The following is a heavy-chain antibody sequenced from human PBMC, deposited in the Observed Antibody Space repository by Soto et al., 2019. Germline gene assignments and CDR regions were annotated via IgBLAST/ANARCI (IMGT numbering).Heavy chain of an antibody. D-gene: IGHD6-19*01. CDR3: AGVSIAVAGIASYFDY. CDR1: GFSFSSCA. J-gene: IGHJ4*02. V-gene: IGHV3-30-3*01. Sequence: QVQLVESGGGVVQPGRSLRLSCAASGFSFSSCAMHWVRQAPGKGLEWVAVVSHDGSNKYYADSVKGRVTISRDKSINTVYLQMNSLGAGETAVYYCAGVSIAVAGIASYFDYWGQGTLVTVSS. CDR2: VSHDGSNK.